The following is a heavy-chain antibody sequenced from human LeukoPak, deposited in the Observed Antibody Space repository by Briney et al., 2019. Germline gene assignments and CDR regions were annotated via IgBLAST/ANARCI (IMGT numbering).Heavy chain of an antibody. D-gene: IGHD3-10*01. J-gene: IGHJ6*02. CDR3: VKSSGTNDYGMDA. V-gene: IGHV3-30*18. CDR2: ITNDGSRQ. CDR1: GFTFNKCG. Sequence: GGSLRLSCAATGFTFNKCGMHWVRQAPGKGLEWVAVITNDGSRQYYTDSVKGRFTVSRDNSKNTLSLQMNSLRAEDTAVYYCVKSSGTNDYGMDAWGQGTTVTVPS.